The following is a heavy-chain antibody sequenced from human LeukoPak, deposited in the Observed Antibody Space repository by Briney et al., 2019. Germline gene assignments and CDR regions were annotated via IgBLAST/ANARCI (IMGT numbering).Heavy chain of an antibody. CDR2: INHSGST. J-gene: IGHJ4*02. CDR3: AKSGGYGLIDK. D-gene: IGHD1-26*01. Sequence: SETPSLTCAVYGGSFSGYYWSWIRQPPGKGLEWIGEINHSGSTNYNPPLKSRVTISVDTSKNQFSLKLSSVTAADTAVYYCAKSGGYGLIDKWGQGTLVTVSS. V-gene: IGHV4-34*01. CDR1: GGSFSGYY.